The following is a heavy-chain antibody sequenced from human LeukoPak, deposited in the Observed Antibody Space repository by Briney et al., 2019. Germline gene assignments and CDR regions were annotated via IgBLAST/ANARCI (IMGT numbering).Heavy chain of an antibody. CDR3: AKSFWWFGEFSPFDY. J-gene: IGHJ4*02. CDR2: VSNDGSNK. D-gene: IGHD3-10*01. CDR1: GFTFSSYA. V-gene: IGHV3-30*18. Sequence: GGSLRLSCAASGFTFSSYAMHWVRQAPGKGLEWVAVVSNDGSNKYYADSVKGRFTISRDNSKNTLYLQTNSLRAEDTAVYYCAKSFWWFGEFSPFDYWGQGTLVTVSS.